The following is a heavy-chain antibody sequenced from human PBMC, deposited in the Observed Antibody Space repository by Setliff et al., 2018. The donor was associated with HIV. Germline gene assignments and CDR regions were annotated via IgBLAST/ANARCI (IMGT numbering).Heavy chain of an antibody. J-gene: IGHJ5*02. D-gene: IGHD5-18*01. CDR1: NYSISSASY. Sequence: PSETLSFTCAVSNYSISSASYWGGIRQPPGKGLEWIGSIYHSGSIYYNPSLKSRVTISVDTSKTQFSLRLSSVTAADTAVYYCARQGYIYGYPLNWFDPWGQGTLVTVSS. CDR2: IYHSGSI. V-gene: IGHV4-38-2*01. CDR3: ARQGYIYGYPLNWFDP.